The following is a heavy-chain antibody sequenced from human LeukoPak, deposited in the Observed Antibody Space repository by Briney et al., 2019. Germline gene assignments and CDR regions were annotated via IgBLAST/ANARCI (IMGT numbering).Heavy chain of an antibody. CDR3: ARGRYYDILTGYYTARNWFDP. D-gene: IGHD3-9*01. Sequence: ASVKVSCKASGYTFTSYDINWVRQATGQGLEWMGWMNPNSGNTGYAQKFQGRVTMTRNTSISTAYMELCSLRSEDTAVYYCARGRYYDILTGYYTARNWFDPWGQGTLVTVSS. J-gene: IGHJ5*02. V-gene: IGHV1-8*01. CDR1: GYTFTSYD. CDR2: MNPNSGNT.